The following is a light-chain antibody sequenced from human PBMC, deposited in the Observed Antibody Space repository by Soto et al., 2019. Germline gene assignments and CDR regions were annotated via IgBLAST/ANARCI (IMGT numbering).Light chain of an antibody. J-gene: IGLJ1*01. CDR1: SGSIASNY. V-gene: IGLV6-57*04. CDR3: QSCDSSGYV. Sequence: NFMLTQPHSVSESPGKTVTISCTRSSGSIASNYVQWYQQRPGSAPTTVIYEDNQRPSGVPDRFSGSIDSSSNSASLTISGLKTEDEADYYCQSCDSSGYVFGTGTKLTVL. CDR2: EDN.